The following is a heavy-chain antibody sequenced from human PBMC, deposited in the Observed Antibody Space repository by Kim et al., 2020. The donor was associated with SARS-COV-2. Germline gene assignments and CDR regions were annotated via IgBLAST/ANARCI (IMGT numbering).Heavy chain of an antibody. V-gene: IGHV4-31*03. J-gene: IGHJ4*02. CDR1: GGSISSGGYY. CDR2: IYYSGST. D-gene: IGHD5-18*01. CDR3: ARAAHTAMRN. Sequence: SETLSLTCTVSGGSISSGGYYWSWIRQHPGKGLEWIGYIYYSGSTYYNPSLKSRVTISVDTSKNQFSLKLSSVTAADTAVYYCARAAHTAMRNWGQGTLVTVSS.